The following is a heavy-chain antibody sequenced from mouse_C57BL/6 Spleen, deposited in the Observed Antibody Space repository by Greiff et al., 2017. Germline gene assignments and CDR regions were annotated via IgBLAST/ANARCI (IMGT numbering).Heavy chain of an antibody. CDR3: ARDYPILYYYAMDY. Sequence: QVQLQQSGAELVKPGASVKISCKASGYAFSSYWMNWVKQRPGKGLEWIGQIYPGDGDTNYNGKFKGKATLTADKSSSTAYMQLSSLTSEDSAVYFCARDYPILYYYAMDYWGQGTSVTVSS. V-gene: IGHV1-80*01. CDR2: IYPGDGDT. CDR1: GYAFSSYW. D-gene: IGHD2-4*01. J-gene: IGHJ4*01.